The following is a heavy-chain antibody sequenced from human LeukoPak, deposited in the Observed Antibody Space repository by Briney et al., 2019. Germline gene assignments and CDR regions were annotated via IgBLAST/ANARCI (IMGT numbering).Heavy chain of an antibody. CDR3: AGDKTTGGWYEFDY. Sequence: GGSLRLSCAASGFTFSSYGMHWVRQAPGKGLEWVAFIRYDGSNKYYADSVKGRFTISRDTSKNTVSLQMNSLRAEDTAVYYCAGDKTTGGWYEFDYWGQGTLVTVSS. CDR1: GFTFSSYG. V-gene: IGHV3-30*02. CDR2: IRYDGSNK. J-gene: IGHJ4*02. D-gene: IGHD6-19*01.